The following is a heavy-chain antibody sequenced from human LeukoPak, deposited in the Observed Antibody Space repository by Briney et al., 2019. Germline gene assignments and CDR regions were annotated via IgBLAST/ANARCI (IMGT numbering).Heavy chain of an antibody. D-gene: IGHD2-21*02. V-gene: IGHV3-33*01. CDR1: GFTFSSYG. Sequence: PGRSLRLSCAASGFTFSSYGMHWVRQAPGKGLEWVAVIWYGGSNKYYADSVKGRFTISRDNSKNTLYLQMNSLRAEDTAVYYCAREDLAYCGGDCYPYFDYWGQGTLVTVSS. J-gene: IGHJ4*02. CDR3: AREDLAYCGGDCYPYFDY. CDR2: IWYGGSNK.